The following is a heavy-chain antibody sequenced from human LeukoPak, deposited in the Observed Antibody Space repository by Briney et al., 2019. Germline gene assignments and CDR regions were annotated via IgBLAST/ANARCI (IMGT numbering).Heavy chain of an antibody. Sequence: GESLTISCQVSGYILTRNWIGWVRQVPGKGLEWMGLVYPGDYTDTKYSPPFQGQVTFSVDKSISTVYLQWSSLKASDTAMNYCARFAYTSSLDYWGQGTLVTVSS. CDR3: ARFAYTSSLDY. CDR2: VYPGDYTDT. J-gene: IGHJ4*02. D-gene: IGHD6-13*01. CDR1: GYILTRNW. V-gene: IGHV5-51*01.